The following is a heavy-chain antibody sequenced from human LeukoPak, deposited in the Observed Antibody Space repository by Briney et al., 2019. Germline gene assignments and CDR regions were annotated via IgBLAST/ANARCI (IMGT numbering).Heavy chain of an antibody. D-gene: IGHD4-17*01. CDR2: IYHSGST. V-gene: IGHV4-30-2*01. CDR1: GGSISSGGYS. J-gene: IGHJ2*01. CDR3: ARSPIYGRGYFDL. Sequence: PSETLSLTCAVSGGSISSGGYSWSWIRKPPGKGLEWIGYIYHSGSTYYNPSLKSRVTISVDRSENQFSLKLSSVTAADTAMYYCARSPIYGRGYFDLWGRGTLVTVSS.